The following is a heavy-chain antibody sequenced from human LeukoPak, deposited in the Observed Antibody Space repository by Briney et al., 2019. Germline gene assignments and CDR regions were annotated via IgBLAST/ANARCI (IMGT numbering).Heavy chain of an antibody. CDR2: ISTYTGDS. D-gene: IGHD4-17*01. Sequence: ASVKVSCKTSGYTFSNYVLTWVRQAPGQGLEWMGRISTYTGDSNYAQKFHDRITMTTDTSTSTAYMGLRNLSSDDTAVYYCARTMTTMTTHGELDFWGQGTLVTVSS. J-gene: IGHJ4*02. CDR3: ARTMTTMTTHGELDF. CDR1: GYTFSNYV. V-gene: IGHV1-18*01.